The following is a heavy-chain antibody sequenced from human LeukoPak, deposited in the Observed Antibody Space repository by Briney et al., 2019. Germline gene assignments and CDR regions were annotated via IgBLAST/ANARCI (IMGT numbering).Heavy chain of an antibody. J-gene: IGHJ4*02. V-gene: IGHV4-34*01. CDR2: INHSGST. CDR1: GGSFSGYY. CDR3: ARGPTLTGYSSSWYRY. D-gene: IGHD6-13*01. Sequence: PSETLSLTCAVYGGSFSGYYWSWIRQPPGKGLEWIGEINHSGSTNYNPSLKSRVTISVDTPKNQFSLKLSSVTAADTAVYYCARGPTLTGYSSSWYRYWGQGTLVTVSS.